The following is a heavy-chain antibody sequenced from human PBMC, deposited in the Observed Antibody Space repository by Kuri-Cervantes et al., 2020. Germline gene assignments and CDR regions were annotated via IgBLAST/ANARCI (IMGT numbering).Heavy chain of an antibody. D-gene: IGHD2-15*01. J-gene: IGHJ4*02. CDR1: GGTFSSYA. V-gene: IGHV1-46*01. CDR3: AREEGYCSGGSCYYYFDY. CDR2: INPSGGST. Sequence: ASVKVSCKASGGTFSSYAISWVRQAPGQGLEWMGIINPSGGSTSYAQKFQGRVTMTRDTSTSTVYMELSSLRSEDTAVYYCAREEGYCSGGSCYYYFDYWGQGTLVTVSS.